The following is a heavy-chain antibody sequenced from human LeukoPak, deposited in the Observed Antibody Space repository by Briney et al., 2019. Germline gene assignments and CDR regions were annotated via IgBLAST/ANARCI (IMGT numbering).Heavy chain of an antibody. J-gene: IGHJ4*02. D-gene: IGHD3-22*01. CDR3: ARRTSTNSGYFDY. V-gene: IGHV3-23*01. CDR1: GFTFTNYA. CDR2: NSGSGSST. Sequence: QPGGSLRLSCATSGFTFTNYAMTWVRQAPGKGLEWVSANSGSGSSTYDADSVKGRFTISRGNSKNTLFLQMNSVRAEDTAVYYCARRTSTNSGYFDYWGQGTLVTVSS.